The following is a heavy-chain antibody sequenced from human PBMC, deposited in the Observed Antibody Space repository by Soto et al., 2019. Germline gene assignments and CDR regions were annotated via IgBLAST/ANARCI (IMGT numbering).Heavy chain of an antibody. CDR1: GFTFSNYA. CDR3: VNRDVHSGYDDRNAPVAE. V-gene: IGHV3-23*01. J-gene: IGHJ1*01. D-gene: IGHD5-12*01. Sequence: EVQLLESGGGLVQPGGSLRLSCAASGFTFSNYAMTWVRQAPGKVLEWVATISGSAYSTYYADSVKGRFTISRDNSKNTLHLQTNSLRAEDTAVSYCVNRDVHSGYDDRNAPVAEWGQGTLVTVSS. CDR2: ISGSAYST.